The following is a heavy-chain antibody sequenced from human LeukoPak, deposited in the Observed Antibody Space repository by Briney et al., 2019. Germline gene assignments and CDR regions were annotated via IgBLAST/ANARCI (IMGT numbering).Heavy chain of an antibody. CDR3: ARDEWGSVDY. CDR2: IYYSGST. J-gene: IGHJ4*02. Sequence: PSETLSLTCTVSGGSISSSSYYWGWIRQPPGKGLEWIGSIYYSGSTYYNPSLKSRVTISVDTSKNQFSLKLSSVTAADTAVYYCARDEWGSVDYWGQGTLVTVSS. CDR1: GGSISSSSYY. V-gene: IGHV4-39*07. D-gene: IGHD7-27*01.